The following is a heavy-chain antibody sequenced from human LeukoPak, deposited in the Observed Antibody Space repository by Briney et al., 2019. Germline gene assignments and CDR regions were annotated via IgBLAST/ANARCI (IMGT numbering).Heavy chain of an antibody. V-gene: IGHV3-74*01. D-gene: IGHD3-10*01. J-gene: IGHJ4*02. CDR1: GFTFSSSW. CDR3: ARDRNTMVRGVIDY. CDR2: INTDGTTA. Sequence: PGGSLRLSCAASGFTFSSSWMHWVRQAPGEGLVYVSRINTDGTTAVYADSVKGRFTISRDNAKNSLYLQMNSLRAENTAVYYCARDRNTMVRGVIDYWGQGTLVTVSS.